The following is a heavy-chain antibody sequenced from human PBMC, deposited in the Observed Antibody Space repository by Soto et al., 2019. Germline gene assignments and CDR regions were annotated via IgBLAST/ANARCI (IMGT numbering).Heavy chain of an antibody. CDR3: ARDIAVAGHYYYYGMDV. CDR1: GFTFSSYD. Sequence: GGSLRLSCAASGFTFSSYDTHWVRQATGKGLEWVSAIGTAGDTYYPGSVKGRFTISRENAKNSLYLQMNSLRAGDTAVYYCARDIAVAGHYYYYGMDVWGQGTTVTVSS. V-gene: IGHV3-13*01. CDR2: IGTAGDT. J-gene: IGHJ6*02. D-gene: IGHD6-19*01.